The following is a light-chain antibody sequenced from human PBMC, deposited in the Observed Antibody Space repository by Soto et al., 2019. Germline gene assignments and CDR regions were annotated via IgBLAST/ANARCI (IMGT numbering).Light chain of an antibody. CDR3: SSYTISSAQEVV. CDR2: EVS. V-gene: IGLV2-14*01. J-gene: IGLJ2*01. CDR1: SSDGGGYNY. Sequence: QSALTQPASVSGSPGQSITISCTGTSSDGGGYNYVSWYQQHPGKGPKLLIFEVSNRPSGISTRFSGSKSGNTASLTISGLQAEDEADYYCSSYTISSAQEVVFGGGTKLTVL.